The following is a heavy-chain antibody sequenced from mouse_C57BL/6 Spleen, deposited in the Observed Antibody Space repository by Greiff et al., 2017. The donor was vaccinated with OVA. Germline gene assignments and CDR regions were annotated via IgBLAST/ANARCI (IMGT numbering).Heavy chain of an antibody. Sequence: EVQLQESGPGLVKPSQSLSLTCSVTGYSITSGYYWNWIRQLPGNKLEWMGYISYDGSNNYNPSLKNRISITRDTSKNQFFLKLNSVTTEDTATYYCARGGLGPGYFDVWGTGTTVTVSS. V-gene: IGHV3-6*01. J-gene: IGHJ1*03. CDR3: ARGGLGPGYFDV. CDR1: GYSITSGYY. CDR2: ISYDGSN. D-gene: IGHD4-1*01.